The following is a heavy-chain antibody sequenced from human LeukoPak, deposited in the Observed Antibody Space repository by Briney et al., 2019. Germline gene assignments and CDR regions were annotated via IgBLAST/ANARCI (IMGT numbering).Heavy chain of an antibody. J-gene: IGHJ6*02. CDR3: ARELRYAYDVLTGYYEYYYYFGLDV. D-gene: IGHD3-9*01. CDR2: ISIGSTYP. CDR1: GFTFSDYS. Sequence: GGSLRLSCAASGFTFSDYSMTWVRQAPGKGREWVSSISIGSTYPYYPDAVKGRFTISRENAKNSLFVQMNSLRAEDTAVYYCARELRYAYDVLTGYYEYYYYFGLDVWGQGITVTVSS. V-gene: IGHV3-21*01.